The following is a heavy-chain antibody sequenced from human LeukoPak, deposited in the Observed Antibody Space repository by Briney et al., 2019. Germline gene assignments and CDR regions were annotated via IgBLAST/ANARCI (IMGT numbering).Heavy chain of an antibody. V-gene: IGHV1-18*01. CDR1: GYTFTSYG. CDR3: ARDSGARATNWFDP. Sequence: GASVKVPCKASGYTFTSYGISWVRQAPGQGLEWMGWISAYNGNTNYAQKLQGRVTMTTDTSTSTAYMELRSLRSDDTAVYYCARDSGARATNWFDPWGQGTLVTVSS. J-gene: IGHJ5*02. CDR2: ISAYNGNT. D-gene: IGHD1-1*01.